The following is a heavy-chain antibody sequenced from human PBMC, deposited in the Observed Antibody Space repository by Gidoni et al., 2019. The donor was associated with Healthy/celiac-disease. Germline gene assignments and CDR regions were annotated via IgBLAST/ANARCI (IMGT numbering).Heavy chain of an antibody. V-gene: IGHV4-34*01. D-gene: IGHD6-19*01. CDR2: INHSGST. CDR3: ARGRGWPLPHLLDY. Sequence: QVQLQQWGAGLLKPSETLSLTCAVYGGSFSGYYWSWIRQPPGKGLEWIGEINHSGSTNYNPSLKIRVTISVDTSKNQFSLKLSSVTAADTAVYYCARGRGWPLPHLLDYWGQGTLVTVSS. J-gene: IGHJ4*02. CDR1: GGSFSGYY.